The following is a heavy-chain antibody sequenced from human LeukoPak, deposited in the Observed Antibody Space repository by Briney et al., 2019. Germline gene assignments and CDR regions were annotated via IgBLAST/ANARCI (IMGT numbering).Heavy chain of an antibody. CDR2: IYYSGST. CDR1: GGSISSYY. D-gene: IGHD2-2*01. J-gene: IGHJ4*02. Sequence: SETLSLTCTVSGGSISSYYWSWIRQPPGKGLEWVGYIYYSGSTNYKPSLKSRVTISVDTSKIQFSLKLSSVTAADTAVYYCARGDQLLDYWGQGTLVTVSS. V-gene: IGHV4-59*01. CDR3: ARGDQLLDY.